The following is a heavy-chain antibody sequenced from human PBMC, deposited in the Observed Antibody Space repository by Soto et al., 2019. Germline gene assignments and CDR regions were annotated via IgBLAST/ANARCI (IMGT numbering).Heavy chain of an antibody. V-gene: IGHV1-24*01. CDR3: ATDLGSGWGRLDY. D-gene: IGHD6-19*01. Sequence: ASVKVSCKVSGYTLTELSMHWVRQAPGKGLEWMGVFDPEVGETIYAQKFQGRVTMTEDTSTDTAYMELSSLRSEDTAVYYCATDLGSGWGRLDYWGQGTLVTVSS. J-gene: IGHJ4*02. CDR1: GYTLTELS. CDR2: FDPEVGET.